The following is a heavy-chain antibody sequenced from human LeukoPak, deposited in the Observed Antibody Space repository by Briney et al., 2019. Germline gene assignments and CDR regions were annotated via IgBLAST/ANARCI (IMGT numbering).Heavy chain of an antibody. CDR3: AKVTRVWSGIWNFDC. CDR2: ISGRGVYT. V-gene: IGHV3-23*01. J-gene: IGHJ4*02. Sequence: GGSLRLSCAASGFSFSTHGISWVRQAPGKGLEWVAGISGRGVYTYYADSVKGRFTISRDTSKNTVDLQMNSLGAEDTAVYYCAKVTRVWSGIWNFDCWGQGTLVTVSS. D-gene: IGHD3-3*01. CDR1: GFSFSTHG.